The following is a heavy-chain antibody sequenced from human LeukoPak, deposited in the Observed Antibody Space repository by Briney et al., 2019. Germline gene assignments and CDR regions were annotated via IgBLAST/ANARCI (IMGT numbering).Heavy chain of an antibody. CDR1: GGTFSSYA. D-gene: IGHD1-26*01. CDR3: ARAINSGSYYFDY. CDR2: IIPILGIA. J-gene: IGHJ4*02. Sequence: ASVKVSCKASGGTFSSYAISWVRQAPGQGLEWMGRIIPILGIANYAQKFQGRVTITADKSTSTAYMELSSLRSEDTAVYYCARAINSGSYYFDYWGQGTLVTVPS. V-gene: IGHV1-69*04.